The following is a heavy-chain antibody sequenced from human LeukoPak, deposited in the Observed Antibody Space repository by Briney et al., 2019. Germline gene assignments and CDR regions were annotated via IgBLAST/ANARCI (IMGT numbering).Heavy chain of an antibody. CDR1: GFTLTRYA. J-gene: IGHJ3*02. D-gene: IGHD1-26*01. CDR2: ISDTGGFT. Sequence: PGGSLRLSCAASGFTLTRYAMTWVRQAPGKGLEWVSTISDTGGFTFYADSVKGRFTISRDNAKNSLYLQMNSLRAEDTAVYYCARAPVGSMAFDIWGQGTMVTVSS. CDR3: ARAPVGSMAFDI. V-gene: IGHV3-21*01.